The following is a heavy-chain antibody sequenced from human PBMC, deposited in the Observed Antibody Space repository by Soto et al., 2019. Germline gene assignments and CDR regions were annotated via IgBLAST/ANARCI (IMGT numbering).Heavy chain of an antibody. CDR1: RFIFSDYA. CDR2: IGGGNTDR. D-gene: IGHD1-26*01. V-gene: IGHV3-23*01. J-gene: IGHJ5*01. Sequence: DVQLLESGGGLVQPGGSLTLSCAASRFIFSDYAMNWVRQAPGKGLEWVSSIGGGNTDRYYADSVKGRFIISRDNSKNTMYLQMNIMRDYDTAVYYCAKDAVSYNGKWDWFDSWGQGTLVTVSS. CDR3: AKDAVSYNGKWDWFDS.